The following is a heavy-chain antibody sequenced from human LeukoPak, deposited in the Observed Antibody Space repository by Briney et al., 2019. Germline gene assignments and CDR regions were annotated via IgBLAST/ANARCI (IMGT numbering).Heavy chain of an antibody. CDR1: GLTFSNYW. V-gene: IGHV3-7*03. CDR3: ARDGFGTGSN. J-gene: IGHJ4*02. D-gene: IGHD3-16*01. Sequence: GGSLRLSCAASGLTFSNYWMDWVRQAPGKGLEWVANIKQDGSEKNYVDSVKGRFIISRDNAKNSLYLQMNTLGADDTAVYYCARDGFGTGSNWGQGTLVTVSS. CDR2: IKQDGSEK.